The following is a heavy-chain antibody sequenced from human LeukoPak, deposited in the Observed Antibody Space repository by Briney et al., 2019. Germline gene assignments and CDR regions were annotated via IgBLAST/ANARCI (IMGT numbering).Heavy chain of an antibody. V-gene: IGHV3-21*05. CDR3: ARGKRGYDRNSDS. CDR2: IEEHGAAV. CDR1: GFFFSTYS. J-gene: IGHJ4*02. Sequence: GESLRLSCTASGFFFSTYSMTWVRQGPGKGLEWIAYIEEHGAAVFYSDSVKGRFTVSRDDAKQSMFLQMNSLRADDTAVYYCARGKRGYDRNSDSWGQGTLVTVSS. D-gene: IGHD5-12*01.